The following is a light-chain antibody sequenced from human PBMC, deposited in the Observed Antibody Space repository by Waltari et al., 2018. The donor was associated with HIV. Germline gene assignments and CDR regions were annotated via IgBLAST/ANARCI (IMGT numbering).Light chain of an antibody. Sequence: VMTQSPDSLAVSLGERAHINCKSSQSVLYSSNNKNYLAWYQQKPGQPPKLLVYWASTRESGVPGRFSGSGSGTDFTLTISSLQAEDGAVYYCQQYYSSPLTFGGGTKVEIK. V-gene: IGKV4-1*01. CDR3: QQYYSSPLT. J-gene: IGKJ4*01. CDR1: QSVLYSSNNKNY. CDR2: WAS.